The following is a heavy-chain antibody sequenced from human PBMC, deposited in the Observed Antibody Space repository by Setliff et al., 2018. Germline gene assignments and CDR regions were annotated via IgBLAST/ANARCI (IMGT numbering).Heavy chain of an antibody. Sequence: ASVKVSCKASAHIFKSYGISWVRQAPGQGLEWVGWISGHNGKTMYAQKFQGRVIMTTDTSTTPAYMDLRSLRPDDTAIYFCSRLVRYCTRTSCQRLSGDDYWGQGTLVTVSS. CDR2: ISGHNGKT. CDR1: AHIFKSYG. J-gene: IGHJ4*02. V-gene: IGHV1-18*01. D-gene: IGHD2-2*01. CDR3: SRLVRYCTRTSCQRLSGDDY.